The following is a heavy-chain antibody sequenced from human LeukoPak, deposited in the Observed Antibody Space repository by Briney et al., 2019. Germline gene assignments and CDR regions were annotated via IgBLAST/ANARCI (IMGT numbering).Heavy chain of an antibody. Sequence: ASVKVSCKASGYTFTGYYMHWVRQAPGQGLEWMGWINPNSGGTNYAQKFQGWVTMTRDTSISTAYMELSRLRSDDTAVYYCARGQYCSSTSCCPDYWGQGTLVTVSS. D-gene: IGHD2-2*01. CDR2: INPNSGGT. CDR3: ARGQYCSSTSCCPDY. CDR1: GYTFTGYY. V-gene: IGHV1-2*04. J-gene: IGHJ4*02.